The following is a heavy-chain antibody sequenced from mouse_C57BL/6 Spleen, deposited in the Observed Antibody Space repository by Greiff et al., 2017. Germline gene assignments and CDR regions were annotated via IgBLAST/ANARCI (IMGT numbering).Heavy chain of an antibody. CDR3: ARKVYSNYDAMDY. V-gene: IGHV1-69*01. J-gene: IGHJ4*01. Sequence: QVQLQQPGAELVMPGASVKLSCKASGYTFPSSWMHWVKQRPGQGLEWIGEIDPSDSYPNYNQKFKGKSTLTVDKSSSTAYMQLSSLTSKDSAVYYCARKVYSNYDAMDYWGQGTSVTVSS. D-gene: IGHD2-5*01. CDR1: GYTFPSSW. CDR2: IDPSDSYP.